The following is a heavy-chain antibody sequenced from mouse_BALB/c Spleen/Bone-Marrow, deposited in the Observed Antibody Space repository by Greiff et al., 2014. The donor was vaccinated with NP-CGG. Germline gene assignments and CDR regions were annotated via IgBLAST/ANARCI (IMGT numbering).Heavy chain of an antibody. D-gene: IGHD4-1*01. CDR2: INPSTGYT. Sequence: QVQLQQPGAELAKPGASVTMSCKVSGYTFTSYWMHWVKQWPGQGLEWIGYINPSTGYTDYNQKFKNKATLTADKTSNTDYMQQSNLTSEDSAVYYCGRRLNWDWFDYWGQGTLVTVSA. V-gene: IGHV1-7*01. CDR1: GYTFTSYW. CDR3: GRRLNWDWFDY. J-gene: IGHJ3*01.